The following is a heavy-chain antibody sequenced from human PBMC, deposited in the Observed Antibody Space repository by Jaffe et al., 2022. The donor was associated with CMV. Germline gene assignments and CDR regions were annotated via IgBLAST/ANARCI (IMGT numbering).Heavy chain of an antibody. D-gene: IGHD2-2*01. CDR1: GGSFSGYY. Sequence: QVQLQQWGAGLLKPSETLSLTCAVYGGSFSGYYWSWIRQPPGKGLEWIGEINHSGSTNYNPSLKSRVTISVDTSKNQFSLKLSSVTAADTAVYYCARAVIVVVPAANYYYYYGMDVWGQGTTVTVSS. CDR2: INHSGST. CDR3: ARAVIVVVPAANYYYYYGMDV. J-gene: IGHJ6*02. V-gene: IGHV4-34*01.